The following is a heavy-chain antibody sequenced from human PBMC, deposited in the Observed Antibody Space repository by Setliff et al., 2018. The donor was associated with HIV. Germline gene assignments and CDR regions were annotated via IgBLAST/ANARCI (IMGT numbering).Heavy chain of an antibody. CDR2: ILYGGNT. CDR1: GGSVSGSNW. Sequence: LSLTCAVSGGSVSGSNWWSWVRQPPGKGLEWIANILYGGNTYYNPSLKSRVTISVDTSKNQFSLKMSSVTAADTAVFYCVRVSSSGYYGEGAFDIWGQGTVVTVSS. CDR3: VRVSSSGYYGEGAFDI. D-gene: IGHD3-22*01. V-gene: IGHV4-4*02. J-gene: IGHJ3*02.